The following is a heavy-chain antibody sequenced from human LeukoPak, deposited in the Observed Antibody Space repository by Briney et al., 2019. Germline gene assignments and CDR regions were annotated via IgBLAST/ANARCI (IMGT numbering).Heavy chain of an antibody. J-gene: IGHJ3*02. CDR2: ISPNSGGT. CDR3: ARATYAFDM. CDR1: GYTFTGHY. V-gene: IGHV1-2*06. Sequence: ASVKVSCKASGYTFTGHYLHWMRQAPRQGLEWMGRISPNSGGTNYAQRSQGRVTMTRDTSISTAYMELSRLRSDDTALYYCARATYAFDMWGQGTMVTVSS.